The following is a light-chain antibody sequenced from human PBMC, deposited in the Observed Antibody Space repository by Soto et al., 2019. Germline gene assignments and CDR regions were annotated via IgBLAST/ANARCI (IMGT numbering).Light chain of an antibody. V-gene: IGLV1-40*01. CDR1: SSNIGAGYD. Sequence: QSVLTQPPSVSGAPGQRVTISYTGSSSNIGAGYDVHWYQQLPGTAPKLLIYGNSNRPSGVPDRFAGSKSGTSASLAITGFQAEDEADYYCEAYDSSLSGVVFGGGTKLTVL. CDR2: GNS. J-gene: IGLJ2*01. CDR3: EAYDSSLSGVV.